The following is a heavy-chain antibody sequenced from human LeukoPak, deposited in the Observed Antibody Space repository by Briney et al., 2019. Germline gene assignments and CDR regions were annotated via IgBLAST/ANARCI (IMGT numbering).Heavy chain of an antibody. CDR2: IKQDGSEK. D-gene: IGHD6-19*01. Sequence: GGSLRLSCAGPGFSLSSYWMNWVRQAPGKGLEWVANIKQDGSEKNYVDSVKGRFTISKDNAKNSVCLQMDNLRAEDTAVYYCARGLFSSEAYWGQGILVTVSS. CDR1: GFSLSSYW. V-gene: IGHV3-7*03. J-gene: IGHJ4*02. CDR3: ARGLFSSEAY.